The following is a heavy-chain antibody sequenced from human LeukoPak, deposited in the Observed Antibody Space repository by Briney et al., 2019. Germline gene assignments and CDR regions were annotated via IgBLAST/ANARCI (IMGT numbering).Heavy chain of an antibody. J-gene: IGHJ3*02. V-gene: IGHV1-69*06. CDR3: ARGEEAYCGGDCHDAFDI. Sequence: ASVKVSCKASGYTFTGYYMHWVRQAPGQGLEWMGGIIPIFGTANYAQKFQGRVTITADKSTSTAYMELSSLRSEDTAVYYCARGEEAYCGGDCHDAFDIWGQGTMVTVSS. D-gene: IGHD2-21*02. CDR2: IIPIFGTA. CDR1: GYTFTGYY.